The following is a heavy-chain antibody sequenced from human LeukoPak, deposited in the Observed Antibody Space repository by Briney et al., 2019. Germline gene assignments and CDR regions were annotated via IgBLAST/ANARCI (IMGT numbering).Heavy chain of an antibody. Sequence: SETLSLTCTVSGGSISSGGSCWSWIRQHPGKGLEWIGYIYYSGSTYYNPSLKSRVTISVDTPKNQFSLKLSSVTAADTAVYYCARRVYSSGWFNWFDPWGQGTLVTVSS. CDR1: GGSISSGGSC. CDR2: IYYSGST. CDR3: ARRVYSSGWFNWFDP. J-gene: IGHJ5*02. D-gene: IGHD6-19*01. V-gene: IGHV4-31*03.